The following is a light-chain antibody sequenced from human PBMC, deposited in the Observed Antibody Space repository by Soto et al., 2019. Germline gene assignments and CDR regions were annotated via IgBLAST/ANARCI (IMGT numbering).Light chain of an antibody. CDR1: QSISTY. J-gene: IGKJ2*01. V-gene: IGKV1-39*01. Sequence: DIQMTQSPSSLSASVGDRVTITCRASQSISTYLNWYQQKPGKAPKLLIYAASSLESGVPSRFSGNGSGTDFSLTIRSLQPEDFATYYCHQSYRSPPYTFGQGTKVEIQ. CDR2: AAS. CDR3: HQSYRSPPYT.